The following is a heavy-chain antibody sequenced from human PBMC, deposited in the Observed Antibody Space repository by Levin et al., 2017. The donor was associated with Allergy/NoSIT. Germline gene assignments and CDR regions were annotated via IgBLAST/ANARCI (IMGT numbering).Heavy chain of an antibody. CDR2: INHSGSP. Sequence: PGGSLRLSCTVYGGSFSDYYWNWVRQPPGKGLEWIGEINHSGSPTYNPSLKSRVTMSVDTSKNQFSLRLTSVTAADTAVYYCARYTSSWSLSAFDIWGQGTMVTVSS. D-gene: IGHD6-13*01. J-gene: IGHJ3*02. CDR3: ARYTSSWSLSAFDI. CDR1: GGSFSDYY. V-gene: IGHV4-34*01.